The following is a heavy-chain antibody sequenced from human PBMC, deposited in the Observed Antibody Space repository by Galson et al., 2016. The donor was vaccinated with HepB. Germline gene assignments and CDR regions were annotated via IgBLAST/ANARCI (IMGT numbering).Heavy chain of an antibody. J-gene: IGHJ5*02. CDR1: GYPFSSYD. CDR3: TRDLSSGTPGP. Sequence: SVKVSCKASGYPFSSYDFNWVRQAAGQGLEWMGWMNPISGNTGYAQKFQGGVTMTRNTSISTAYMELSSLRSEDTAVYYCTRDLSSGTPGPWGQGTLVTVS. D-gene: IGHD1-7*01. CDR2: MNPISGNT. V-gene: IGHV1-8*01.